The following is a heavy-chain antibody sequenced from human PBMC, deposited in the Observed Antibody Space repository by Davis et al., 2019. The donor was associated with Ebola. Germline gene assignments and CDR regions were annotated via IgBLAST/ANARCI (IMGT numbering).Heavy chain of an antibody. CDR3: ARATKSDYYDSSGYYYPSPFDY. V-gene: IGHV4-39*07. J-gene: IGHJ4*02. Sequence: PSETLSLTCTVSGGSISSSSYYWGWIRQPPGKGLEWIGSIYHSGSTYYNPSLKSRVTISVDTSKNQFSLNLSSVTAADTAVYYCARATKSDYYDSSGYYYPSPFDYWGQGTLVTVSS. D-gene: IGHD3-22*01. CDR2: IYHSGST. CDR1: GGSISSSSYY.